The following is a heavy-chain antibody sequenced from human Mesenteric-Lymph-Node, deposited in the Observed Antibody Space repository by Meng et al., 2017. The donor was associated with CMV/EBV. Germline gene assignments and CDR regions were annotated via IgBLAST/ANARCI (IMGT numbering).Heavy chain of an antibody. CDR2: ISCSGGST. CDR3: ARDLNYYGSGNLDY. J-gene: IGHJ4*02. Sequence: SGFTLISYAMGWVRQARGKGLEWVSAISCSGGSTYYADSVKGRFTISRDNSKNTVYLQMKSLRVEDTAVYYCARDLNYYGSGNLDYWGQGTLVTVSS. D-gene: IGHD3-10*01. CDR1: GFTLISYA. V-gene: IGHV3-23*01.